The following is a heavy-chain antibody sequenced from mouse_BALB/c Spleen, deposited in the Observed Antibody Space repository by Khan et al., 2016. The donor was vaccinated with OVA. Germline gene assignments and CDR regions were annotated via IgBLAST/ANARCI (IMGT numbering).Heavy chain of an antibody. J-gene: IGHJ3*01. V-gene: IGHV2-2*02. CDR2: IWSAGST. Sequence: QVQLKQSGPGLVQPSQSLSITCPVSGFSLNNYSIHWVRQSQGKGLEWLGVIWSAGSTDYNAAFISRLTINKDNSRSQVFFKMNSLQPNDTAIYYCARSGNYYCRGSLFAYWGPGTLVTVSA. D-gene: IGHD1-1*01. CDR3: ARSGNYYCRGSLFAY. CDR1: GFSLNNYS.